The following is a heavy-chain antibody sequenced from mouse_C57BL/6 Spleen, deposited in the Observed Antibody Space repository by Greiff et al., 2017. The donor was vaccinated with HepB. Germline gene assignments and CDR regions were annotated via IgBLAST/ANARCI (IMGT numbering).Heavy chain of an antibody. J-gene: IGHJ2*01. Sequence: EVQLVESGGGLVKPGGSLKLSCAASGFTFSDYGMHWVRQAPEKGLEWVAYISSGSSTIYYADTVKGRLTISRDNAKNTLFLQMTSLRSEDTAMYYCARFITAVVEGGFDYWGQGTTLTVSS. D-gene: IGHD1-1*01. CDR1: GFTFSDYG. CDR3: ARFITAVVEGGFDY. V-gene: IGHV5-17*01. CDR2: ISSGSSTI.